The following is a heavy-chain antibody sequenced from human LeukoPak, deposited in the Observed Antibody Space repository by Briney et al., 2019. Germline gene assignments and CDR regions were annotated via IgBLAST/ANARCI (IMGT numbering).Heavy chain of an antibody. V-gene: IGHV4-4*02. J-gene: IGHJ4*02. CDR1: GGSISSSNW. CDR2: IYHSGST. Sequence: SETLSLTCAVSGGSISSSNWWSWVRQPPGKGLEWIGEIYHSGSTNYNPSLKSRVTISVDKSKNQFSLKLSSVTAADTAVYYCARGYYYDSSGYTFDYWGQGSLVTVSS. CDR3: ARGYYYDSSGYTFDY. D-gene: IGHD3-22*01.